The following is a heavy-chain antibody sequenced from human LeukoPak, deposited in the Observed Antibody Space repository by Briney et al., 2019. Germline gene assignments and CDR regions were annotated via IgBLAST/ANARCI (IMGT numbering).Heavy chain of an antibody. V-gene: IGHV3-15*01. CDR2: IKTESDGATT. Sequence: GGSLRLSCAASGFTFSNGWMSWVRQAPRKGLEWVGQIKTESDGATTDYAAPVKGRFTISRDDSKNTLFPQMNSLKTEDTALYYCTWSGLKIESWGQGTLVTVSS. CDR1: GFTFSNGW. J-gene: IGHJ4*02. CDR3: TWSGLKIES. D-gene: IGHD3-3*01.